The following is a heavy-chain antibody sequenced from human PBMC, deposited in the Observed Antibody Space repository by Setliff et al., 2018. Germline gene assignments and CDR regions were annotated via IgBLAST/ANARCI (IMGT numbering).Heavy chain of an antibody. CDR2: IWDDGVKK. D-gene: IGHD1-26*01. CDR1: GFTFSTYR. J-gene: IGHJ4*02. V-gene: IGHV3-33*08. CDR3: ASLGSYPTRADY. Sequence: GGSLRLSCAASGFTFSTYRMHWVRQAPGKGLEWVAVIWDDGVKKYHADSVKGRFTISRDNSKNTLYLQMRSLRAEDTAIYYCASLGSYPTRADYWGQGTLVTVSS.